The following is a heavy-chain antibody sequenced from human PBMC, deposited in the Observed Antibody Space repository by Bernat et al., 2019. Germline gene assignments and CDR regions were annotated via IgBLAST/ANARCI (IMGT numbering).Heavy chain of an antibody. Sequence: QVQLLHSGAEVRKPGASVRVSCKASVYTFPSYGIGWVRRPLGQGLEWMGWISAYNGNTNYAQKLQGRVTMTTDTSTSTAYMELRSLRSDDTAVYYCARALYGDYVYYFDYWGQGTLVTVSS. V-gene: IGHV1-18*01. D-gene: IGHD4-17*01. CDR1: VYTFPSYG. CDR3: ARALYGDYVYYFDY. J-gene: IGHJ4*02. CDR2: ISAYNGNT.